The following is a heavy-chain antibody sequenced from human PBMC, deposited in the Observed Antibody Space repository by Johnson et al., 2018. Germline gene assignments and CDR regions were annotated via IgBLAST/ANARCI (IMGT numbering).Heavy chain of an antibody. CDR2: IIPIFGTA. CDR1: GGTFSSYA. Sequence: QVQLVQSGAEVKKPGSSVKVSCKASGGTFSSYAISWVRQAPGQGLEWMGGIIPIFGTANSAQKCQGRVTITADESTSTAYMELGSLRSEDTAVYYCARESVNYAYVWGTPTYYYYMDVWGKGTTVTVSS. CDR3: ARESVNYAYVWGTPTYYYYMDV. J-gene: IGHJ6*03. D-gene: IGHD3-16*01. V-gene: IGHV1-69*01.